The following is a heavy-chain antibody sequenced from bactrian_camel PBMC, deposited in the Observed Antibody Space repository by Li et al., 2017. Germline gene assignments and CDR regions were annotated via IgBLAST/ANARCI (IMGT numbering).Heavy chain of an antibody. D-gene: IGHD2*01. CDR2: PYTVPIGGAT. J-gene: IGHJ4*01. Sequence: HVQLVESGGGSVQAGGSLRLSCLVFPYSDRTACMGWFRQAPGKGREGVATPYTVPIGGATLYADSVKGRFTISQDKSKNTMYLQMNELKPEDTAMYYCAATRTGVWGPLCKIPPPVRGTPSATYWGQGTQVTVS. CDR1: PYSDRTAC. CDR3: AATRTGVWGPLCKIPPPVRGTPSATY. V-gene: IGHV3S1*01.